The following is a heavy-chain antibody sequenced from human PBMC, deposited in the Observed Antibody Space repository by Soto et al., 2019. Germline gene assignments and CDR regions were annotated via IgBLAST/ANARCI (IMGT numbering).Heavy chain of an antibody. J-gene: IGHJ4*02. CDR2: INHSGST. D-gene: IGHD1-26*01. Sequence: PSETLSLTCAVYGGSFSGYYWSWIRKPPGKGLEWIGEINHSGSTNYNPSLKSRVTISVDTSKNQFSLKLSSVTAADTAVYYCARGRSSGIYYPFDYWGQGTLVTVSS. CDR3: ARGRSSGIYYPFDY. V-gene: IGHV4-34*01. CDR1: GGSFSGYY.